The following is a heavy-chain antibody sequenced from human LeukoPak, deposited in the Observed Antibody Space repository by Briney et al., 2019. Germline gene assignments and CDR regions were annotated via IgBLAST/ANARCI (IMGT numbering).Heavy chain of an antibody. CDR1: GFTVSSNY. Sequence: PGGSLRLSCAASGFTVSSNYMSWVRQAPGKGLEWVSVIYSGGSTYYADSVKGRFTISRDNSKNTLYLQMNSLRAEDTAVYYCAKPEAAAVLGYFDYWGQGTLVTVSS. V-gene: IGHV3-53*01. CDR2: IYSGGST. CDR3: AKPEAAAVLGYFDY. J-gene: IGHJ4*02. D-gene: IGHD6-13*01.